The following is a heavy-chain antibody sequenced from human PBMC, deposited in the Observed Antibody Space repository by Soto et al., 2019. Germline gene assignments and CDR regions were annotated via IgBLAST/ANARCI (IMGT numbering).Heavy chain of an antibody. CDR2: IIPLFGTP. D-gene: IGHD4-4*01. CDR1: GGPFSSYG. Sequence: QVLLMQSGAEVKKPGSSVKVSCTSSGGPFSSYGISWVRQVPGQGLEWLGGIIPLFGTPSYARKFQDRLTISADESTTTAYMELSSLTSEDTAMYFCARDVTRQMANFDFWGQGTLVTVSS. V-gene: IGHV1-69*01. CDR3: ARDVTRQMANFDF. J-gene: IGHJ4*02.